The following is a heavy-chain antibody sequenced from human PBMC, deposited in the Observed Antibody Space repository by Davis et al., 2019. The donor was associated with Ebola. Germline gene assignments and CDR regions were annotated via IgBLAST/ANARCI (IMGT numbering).Heavy chain of an antibody. CDR2: INHSGST. CDR1: AGSFSGYY. D-gene: IGHD5-18*01. J-gene: IGHJ4*02. V-gene: IGHV4-34*01. Sequence: SETLSLTCAVYAGSFSGYYWSWIRQPPGKGLEWIGEINHSGSTNYNPSLKSRVTISVDTSKNQFSLKLSSVAAADTAVYYCARRGYSYGYKYWGQGTLVTVSS. CDR3: ARRGYSYGYKY.